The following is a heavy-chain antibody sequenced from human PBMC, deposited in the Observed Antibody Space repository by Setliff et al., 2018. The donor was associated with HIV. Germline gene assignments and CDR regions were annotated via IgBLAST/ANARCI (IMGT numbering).Heavy chain of an antibody. CDR3: ARVLEGTLGVVIYYYYGMDV. CDR2: IMTDGGVT. CDR1: GFTFNNYW. J-gene: IGHJ6*02. D-gene: IGHD3-3*01. V-gene: IGHV3-74*01. Sequence: GGSLRLSCAASGFTFNNYWMHWVRQAPGKGRVWVSRIMTDGGVTNYADSVKGRFTISRDNAKNTLYLQMNSLRAEDTAVYYCARVLEGTLGVVIYYYYGMDVWGQGTTVTVSS.